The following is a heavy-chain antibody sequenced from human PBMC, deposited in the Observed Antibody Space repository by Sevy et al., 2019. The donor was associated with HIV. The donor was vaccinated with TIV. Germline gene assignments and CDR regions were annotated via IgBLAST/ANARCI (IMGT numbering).Heavy chain of an antibody. CDR2: IYYSGST. CDR1: GGSVSSGSYY. CDR3: ARGITIFGVVIGYYFDY. D-gene: IGHD3-3*01. J-gene: IGHJ4*02. Sequence: SETLSLTCTVSGGSVSSGSYYWSWIRQPPGKGLEWIGCIYYSGSTNYNPSLKSRVTISVDTSKNQFSLKLSSVTAADTAVYYCARGITIFGVVIGYYFDYWGQGTLVTVSS. V-gene: IGHV4-61*01.